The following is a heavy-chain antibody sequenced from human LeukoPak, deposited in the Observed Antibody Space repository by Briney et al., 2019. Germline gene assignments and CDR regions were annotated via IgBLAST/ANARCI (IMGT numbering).Heavy chain of an antibody. V-gene: IGHV4-59*12. D-gene: IGHD2-15*01. J-gene: IGHJ2*01. CDR1: GGSISSYY. CDR3: ARGALEAATGPYFDL. Sequence: SETLSLTCTVSGGSISSYYWSWIRQPPGKGLEWIGYIYYSGSTNYNPSLKSRVTISVDTSKNQFSLKLSSVTAADTAVYYCARGALEAATGPYFDLWGRGTLVTVSS. CDR2: IYYSGST.